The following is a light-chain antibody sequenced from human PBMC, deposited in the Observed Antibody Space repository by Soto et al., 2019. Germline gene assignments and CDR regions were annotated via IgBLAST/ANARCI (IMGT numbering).Light chain of an antibody. CDR2: GAS. CDR1: QSVSSSY. J-gene: IGKJ1*01. V-gene: IGKV3-20*01. Sequence: EIVLTQSPGTLSLSPVERATLSCRASQSVSSSYLAGYQQKPGHAPRLLISGASSRATGIPDRFSGSGSGTDFTLTISRLEPEDFAVYYCQQYGSSPWTLGQGTQVDIK. CDR3: QQYGSSPWT.